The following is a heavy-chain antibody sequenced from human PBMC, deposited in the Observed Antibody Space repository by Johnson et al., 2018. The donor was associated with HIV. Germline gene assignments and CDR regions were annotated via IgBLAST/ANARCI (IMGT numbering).Heavy chain of an antibody. V-gene: IGHV3-20*04. CDR1: GFTFNSYG. CDR2: INWNGGST. Sequence: VQLVESGGGVVQPGRSLRLSCAASGFTFNSYGMSWVRQAPGKGLEWVSGINWNGGSTGYADSVKGRFTISRDNAKNSLYLQMNSLRAEDTALYYCARAETAMVRGAFDIWGQGTMVTVAS. J-gene: IGHJ3*02. D-gene: IGHD5-18*01. CDR3: ARAETAMVRGAFDI.